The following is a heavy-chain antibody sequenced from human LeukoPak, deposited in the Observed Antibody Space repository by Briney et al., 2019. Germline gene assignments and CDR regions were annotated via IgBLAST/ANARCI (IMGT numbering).Heavy chain of an antibody. CDR2: INPYSGGT. CDR3: ARAYYYDTSGPHFDS. V-gene: IGHV1-2*06. J-gene: IGHJ4*02. CDR1: EYTFTDYY. D-gene: IGHD3-22*01. Sequence: ASVKVSCKASEYTFTDYYVHWVRQAPGQGLQWVGRINPYSGGTIYPQRFQGRVTMTRDTSISTAYMELSSVTAVDTAVYYCARAYYYDTSGPHFDSWGQGTLVTVSS.